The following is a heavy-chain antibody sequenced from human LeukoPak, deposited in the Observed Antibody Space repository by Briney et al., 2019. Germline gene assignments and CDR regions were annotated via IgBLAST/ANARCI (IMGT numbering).Heavy chain of an antibody. D-gene: IGHD6-13*01. J-gene: IGHJ4*02. Sequence: GGSLRLSCAASGFTFSSYAMSWVRQAPGKGLEWVSAISGSGGSTYYADSVKGRFTISRDNAKNSLYLQMNSLRAEDTAVYYCARYQQQLGPDYWGQGTLVTVSS. CDR2: ISGSGGST. CDR1: GFTFSSYA. V-gene: IGHV3-23*01. CDR3: ARYQQQLGPDY.